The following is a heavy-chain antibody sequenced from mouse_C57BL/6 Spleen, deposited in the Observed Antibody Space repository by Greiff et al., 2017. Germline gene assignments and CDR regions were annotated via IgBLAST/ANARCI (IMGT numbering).Heavy chain of an antibody. D-gene: IGHD1-1*01. CDR2: INPSSGYT. J-gene: IGHJ2*01. V-gene: IGHV1-4*01. CDR3: AGSSTAVGALYYFDY. Sequence: QVQLQQSGPELARPGASVKMSCKASGYTFTSYTLHWVKQRPGQGLECIGYINPSSGYTKYNQKFKDKATLTADKSSSTAYMQLSSLTSEDSAVYYCAGSSTAVGALYYFDYWGQGTTLTVSS. CDR1: GYTFTSYT.